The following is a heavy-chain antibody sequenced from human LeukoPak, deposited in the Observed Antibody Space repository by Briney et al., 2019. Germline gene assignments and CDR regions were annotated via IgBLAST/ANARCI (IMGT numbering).Heavy chain of an antibody. D-gene: IGHD3-3*01. CDR3: ARFRVGPKGDAFDI. V-gene: IGHV1-2*02. Sequence: ASVKVSCKASGYTFTGYYMHWVRQAPGQGLEWMGWINPNSGGTNYAQKFQGRVTMTRDTSISTAYMELSRLRSDDTAVYYCARFRVGPKGDAFDIWGQGTMVTVSS. CDR2: INPNSGGT. J-gene: IGHJ3*02. CDR1: GYTFTGYY.